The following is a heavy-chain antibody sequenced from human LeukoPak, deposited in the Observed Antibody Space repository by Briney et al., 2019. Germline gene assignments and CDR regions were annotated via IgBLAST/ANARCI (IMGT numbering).Heavy chain of an antibody. J-gene: IGHJ4*02. V-gene: IGHV3-48*03. CDR3: AKDSWNN. Sequence: GGSLRLSCEASGFTFSSYEMNWVRQAPGKGLEWVSFLSISDTIHYADSVKGRFTISRDDAKNSLYLQMNSLRAEDTAVYYCAKDSWNNWGQGTLVTVSS. D-gene: IGHD1-1*01. CDR2: LSISDTI. CDR1: GFTFSSYE.